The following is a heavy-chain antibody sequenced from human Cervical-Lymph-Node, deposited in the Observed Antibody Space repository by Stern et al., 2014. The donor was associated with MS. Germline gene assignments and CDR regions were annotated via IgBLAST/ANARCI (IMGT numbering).Heavy chain of an antibody. V-gene: IGHV1-2*06. CDR2: INPNSGGT. Sequence: QVQLVQSGAEVKKPGASVKVSCKASGYTFTGYYMHWVRQAPRQGLEWMGRINPNSGGTNYAQKFQGRVTMTRDTSISTAYMELSRLRSDDTAVYYCARESPSSATTVTALNGMDVWGQGTTVPVSS. CDR1: GYTFTGYY. CDR3: ARESPSSATTVTALNGMDV. D-gene: IGHD4-11*01. J-gene: IGHJ6*02.